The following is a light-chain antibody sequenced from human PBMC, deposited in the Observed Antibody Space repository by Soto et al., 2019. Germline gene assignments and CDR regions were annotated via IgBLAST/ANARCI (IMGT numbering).Light chain of an antibody. CDR3: QKYNSALF. Sequence: DIQMTQSPSSLSASVGDRVTITCRARQGISNYLAWYQQKPGKVPKLLMYAVSTLQSGVPSRFSGSGSGTDFALTISSLQPEDVATYYCQKYNSALFFGGGTKVEIK. CDR2: AVS. J-gene: IGKJ4*01. V-gene: IGKV1-27*01. CDR1: QGISNY.